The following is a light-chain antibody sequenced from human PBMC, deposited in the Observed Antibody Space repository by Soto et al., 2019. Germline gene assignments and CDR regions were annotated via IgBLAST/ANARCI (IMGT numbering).Light chain of an antibody. CDR1: QSISSW. V-gene: IGKV1-5*01. J-gene: IGKJ5*01. CDR3: QPDKTYPPIT. CDR2: DAS. Sequence: DVIMTRTKTTLSASVGDRLTISCRSSQSISSWLAWYQQKPGKAPKLLIYDASSLESGVPSRFSGSGSGTEFTLTISILQHDDFATYYCQPDKTYPPITSGHRTRPEI.